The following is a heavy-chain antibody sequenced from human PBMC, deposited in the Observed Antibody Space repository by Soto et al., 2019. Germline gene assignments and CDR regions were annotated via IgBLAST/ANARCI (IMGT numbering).Heavy chain of an antibody. CDR2: IYWDDDK. CDR1: GFSLTTSGVG. V-gene: IGHV2-5*02. J-gene: IGHJ4*02. Sequence: QITLNESGPTVVRPTETLTLTCRFSGFSLTTSGVGVGWIRQSPGKAPEWLALIYWDDDKRYSASLKSRLTITNNTSKNPFVLTVPDLDPTETATYYCAHRVLPTVFGLVTTTAIYFDFWRQGTPVAVSS. D-gene: IGHD3-3*01. CDR3: AHRVLPTVFGLVTTTAIYFDF.